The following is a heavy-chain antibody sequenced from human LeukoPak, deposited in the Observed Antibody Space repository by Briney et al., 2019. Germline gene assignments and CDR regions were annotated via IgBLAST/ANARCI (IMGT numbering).Heavy chain of an antibody. V-gene: IGHV1-2*02. CDR2: INPNSGGT. CDR1: GYTFTGYY. CDR3: ARYNYYGSGSRHMDV. D-gene: IGHD3-10*01. J-gene: IGHJ6*03. Sequence: ASVKVSCKASGYTFTGYYMHWVRQAPGQGLEWMGWINPNSGGTNYAQKFQGRVTMTRDMSTSTVYMELSSLRSEDTAVYYCARYNYYGSGSRHMDVWGKGTTVTISS.